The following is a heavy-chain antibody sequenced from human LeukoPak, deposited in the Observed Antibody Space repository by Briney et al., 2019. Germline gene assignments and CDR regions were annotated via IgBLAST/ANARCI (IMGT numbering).Heavy chain of an antibody. CDR2: INHSGST. J-gene: IGHJ4*02. D-gene: IGHD2-2*01. CDR3: ARQIDREVPVDSDH. Sequence: SETLSLTCAVYGGSFSGYYWSWIRQPPGKGLEWIGEINHSGSTNYIPSLKSRVTISVDTSKNQFSLKLNSVTAADTAVYYCARQIDREVPVDSDHWGQGTLVTVSS. CDR1: GGSFSGYY. V-gene: IGHV4-34*01.